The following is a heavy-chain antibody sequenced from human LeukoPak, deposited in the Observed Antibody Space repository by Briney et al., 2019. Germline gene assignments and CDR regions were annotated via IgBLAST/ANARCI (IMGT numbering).Heavy chain of an antibody. D-gene: IGHD3-16*01. CDR3: ATRDRGYDYIWGGYGIDV. CDR2: IHYSGST. J-gene: IGHJ6*02. CDR1: GGSISSGSYY. V-gene: IGHV4-61*10. Sequence: PSETLSLTCTVSGGSISSGSYYWSWIRQPAGKGLEWIGYIHYSGSTNYNPSLKSRVTMSIDVSKNQFSLKLSSVTAADTAVYYCATRDRGYDYIWGGYGIDVWGQGTTVTVSS.